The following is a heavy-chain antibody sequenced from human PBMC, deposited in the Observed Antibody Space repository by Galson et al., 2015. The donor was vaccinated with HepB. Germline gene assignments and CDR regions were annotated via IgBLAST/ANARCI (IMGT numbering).Heavy chain of an antibody. CDR1: GYTFTSYY. Sequence: SVKVSCKASGYTFTSYYIHWVRQAPGQGLEWMGIINPSDKYTNYTQKFQGRVTMTRDTSTSSVYMELSSLRSEDTAVYYCARANYDILTGYMNWFDTWGQGTLVTVSS. J-gene: IGHJ5*02. CDR2: INPSDKYT. CDR3: ARANYDILTGYMNWFDT. D-gene: IGHD3-9*01. V-gene: IGHV1-46*01.